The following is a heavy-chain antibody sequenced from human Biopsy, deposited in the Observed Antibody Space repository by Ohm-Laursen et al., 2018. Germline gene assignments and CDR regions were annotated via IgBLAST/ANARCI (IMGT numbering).Heavy chain of an antibody. CDR3: VRQGGYFQN. CDR2: IYYSGST. CDR1: GGSIGSFF. D-gene: IGHD5-12*01. V-gene: IGHV4-59*01. J-gene: IGHJ1*01. Sequence: VTLSLTCTVSGGSIGSFFWSWIRQPPGKGLEWIGYIYYSGSTNYNPSLRSRVTISVDRSKNQFSLELSSVTAADTAVYYCVRQGGYFQNWGPGSQVAVSS.